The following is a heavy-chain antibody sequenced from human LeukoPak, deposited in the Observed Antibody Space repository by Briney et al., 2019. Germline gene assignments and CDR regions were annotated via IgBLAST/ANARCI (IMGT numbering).Heavy chain of an antibody. V-gene: IGHV3-23*01. D-gene: IGHD2-15*01. CDR2: ISGSGGST. CDR3: AREGYCSGGSCSDWYFDL. J-gene: IGHJ2*01. CDR1: GFTFSSYA. Sequence: PGGSLRLSCAASGFTFSSYAMSWVRQAPGKGLEWVSAISGSGGSTYYADSVKGRFTISRDNSKNTLYLQMNSLRAEDTAVYYCAREGYCSGGSCSDWYFDLWGRGTLVTVSS.